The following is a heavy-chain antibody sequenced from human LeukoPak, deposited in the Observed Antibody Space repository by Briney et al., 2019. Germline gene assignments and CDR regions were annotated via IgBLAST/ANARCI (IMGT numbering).Heavy chain of an antibody. Sequence: GGSLRLSCAASGFTFDDYGMSWVRQAPGKGLEWVSGINWNGGSTGYVDSVKGRFTISRDNAKNSLYLQMNSLRAEDTALYYCAREVVPAAMFLVFGLRYYYYMDVWGKGTTVTVSS. D-gene: IGHD2-2*01. CDR2: INWNGGST. CDR3: AREVVPAAMFLVFGLRYYYYMDV. J-gene: IGHJ6*03. V-gene: IGHV3-20*04. CDR1: GFTFDDYG.